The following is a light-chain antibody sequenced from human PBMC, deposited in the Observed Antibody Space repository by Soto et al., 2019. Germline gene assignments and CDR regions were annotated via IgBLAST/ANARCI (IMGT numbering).Light chain of an antibody. Sequence: QSALTQPRSVSGSPGQSVPISCTGTSSDVGGYNYVSWYQQYPGKAPKVMIYDVKTRPSGVPDRFSGSKSGNTASLTISGLQAEDEADYYCCSYAGDYTFVFGTGTKVTVL. J-gene: IGLJ1*01. V-gene: IGLV2-11*01. CDR1: SSDVGGYNY. CDR2: DVK. CDR3: CSYAGDYTFV.